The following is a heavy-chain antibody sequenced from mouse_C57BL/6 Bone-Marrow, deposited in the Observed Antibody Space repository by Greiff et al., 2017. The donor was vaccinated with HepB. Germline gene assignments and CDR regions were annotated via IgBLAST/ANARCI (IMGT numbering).Heavy chain of an antibody. J-gene: IGHJ1*03. D-gene: IGHD2-3*01. CDR3: ARDDGYYWYFDV. CDR2: ISDGGSYT. V-gene: IGHV5-4*01. CDR1: GFTFSSYA. Sequence: EVQLMESGGGLVKPGGSLKLSCAASGFTFSSYAMSWVRQTPEKRLEWVATISDGGSYTYYPDNVKGRFTISRDNAKNNLYLQMSHLKSEDTAMYYCARDDGYYWYFDVWGTGTTVTVSS.